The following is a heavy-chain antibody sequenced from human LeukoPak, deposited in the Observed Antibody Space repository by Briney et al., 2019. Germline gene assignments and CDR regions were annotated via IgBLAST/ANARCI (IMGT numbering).Heavy chain of an antibody. D-gene: IGHD6-19*01. J-gene: IGHJ4*02. CDR3: ARGRSSGYFDY. CDR2: INHSGST. V-gene: IGHV4-34*01. CDR1: GGSINSYY. Sequence: SETLSLTCTVSGGSINSYYWNCIRQPPGKGLEWIGEINHSGSTNYNPSLKSRVTISVDTSKNQFSLKLSSVTAADTAVYYCARGRSSGYFDYWGQGTLVTVSS.